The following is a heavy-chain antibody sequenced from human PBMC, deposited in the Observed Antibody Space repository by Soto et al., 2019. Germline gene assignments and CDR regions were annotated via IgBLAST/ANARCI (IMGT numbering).Heavy chain of an antibody. V-gene: IGHV1-24*01. J-gene: IGHJ6*02. D-gene: IGHD1-26*01. CDR1: GYTLTELS. CDR3: ATRYSGSYITYYYYGMDV. CDR2: FDPEDGET. Sequence: ASVKVSCKVSGYTLTELSMHWVRQAPGKGLEWMGGFDPEDGETIYAQKFQGRVTMTEDTSTDTAYMELSSLRSEDTAVYYCATRYSGSYITYYYYGMDVSGQGTTVTVSS.